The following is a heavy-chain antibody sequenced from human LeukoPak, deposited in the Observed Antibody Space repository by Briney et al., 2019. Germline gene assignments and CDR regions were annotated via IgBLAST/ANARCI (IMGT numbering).Heavy chain of an antibody. Sequence: PGRSLRLSCAASGFTFSSYAMHWVRQAPGKGLEWVAVISYDGSNKYYADSVKGRFTISRDNSKNTLYLQMNSLRAEDTAVYYCASEGFVLMVYAMYVHWGQGTLVTVSS. CDR1: GFTFSSYA. J-gene: IGHJ4*02. CDR2: ISYDGSNK. V-gene: IGHV3-30-3*01. CDR3: ASEGFVLMVYAMYVH. D-gene: IGHD2-8*01.